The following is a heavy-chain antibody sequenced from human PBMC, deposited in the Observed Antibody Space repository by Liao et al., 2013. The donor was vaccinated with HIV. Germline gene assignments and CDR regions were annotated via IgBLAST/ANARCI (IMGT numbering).Heavy chain of an antibody. CDR2: INQSGGT. J-gene: IGHJ5*02. V-gene: IGHV4-34*01. D-gene: IGHD3-16*01. Sequence: QVQLQQWGAGLLKPSETLSLTCALYGGSLTGFYWSWIRQSPGKGLEWIGEINQSGGTKYNPSLESRVSITVDTSKKQFSLKLTSMTAADTALYYCARGGYEYPFGPWGRGNPTVTVSS. CDR1: GGSLTGFY. CDR3: ARGGYEYPFGP.